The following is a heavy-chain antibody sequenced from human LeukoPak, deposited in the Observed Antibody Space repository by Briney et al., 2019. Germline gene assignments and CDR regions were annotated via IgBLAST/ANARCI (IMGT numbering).Heavy chain of an antibody. V-gene: IGHV3-74*01. D-gene: IGHD3-22*01. J-gene: IGHJ4*02. CDR2: VNSDGSST. Sequence: GRSLRLSCAASGFSFSGYWMHWVRQAPGKGLVWVSRVNSDGSSTSYADSVKGRFTISRDIPKNTLYLQMNSLRAEDTAVYYCIRAGHYYDGSGYYYDWGQGTLVTVSS. CDR3: IRAGHYYDGSGYYYD. CDR1: GFSFSGYW.